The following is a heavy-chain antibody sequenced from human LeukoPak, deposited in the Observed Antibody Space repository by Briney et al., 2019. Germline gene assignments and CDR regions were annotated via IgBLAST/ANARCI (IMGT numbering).Heavy chain of an antibody. V-gene: IGHV3-30*03. J-gene: IGHJ4*02. D-gene: IGHD3-16*01. Sequence: PGGSLRLSCAASGFTFSSYSMNWVRQAPGKGLEWVAVISYDGSYKYYADFVKGRFTISRDNSKNTLYLQMTSLRAEDTAVYYCARGARKGDDYGGFFDYWGQGTLVTVSS. CDR3: ARGARKGDDYGGFFDY. CDR1: GFTFSSYS. CDR2: ISYDGSYK.